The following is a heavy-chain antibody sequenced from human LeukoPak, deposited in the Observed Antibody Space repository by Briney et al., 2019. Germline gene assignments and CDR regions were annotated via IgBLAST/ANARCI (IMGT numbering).Heavy chain of an antibody. CDR2: VSAHGLDK. CDR3: ARAFTPGIRKALWIGHSL. V-gene: IGHV3-30*04. Sequence: SGGSLRLSCAASGFTFSSYAMHWVRQAPGKGLEWLAVVSAHGLDKFYASSVRGRFTISKDTSKNTLSLQMNSLRSDDSGVYYCARAFTPGIRKALWIGHSLWDQGTLVTVSS. D-gene: IGHD3-10*01. CDR1: GFTFSSYA. J-gene: IGHJ4*02.